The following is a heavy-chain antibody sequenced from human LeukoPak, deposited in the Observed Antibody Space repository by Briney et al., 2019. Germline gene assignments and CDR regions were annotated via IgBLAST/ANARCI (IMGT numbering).Heavy chain of an antibody. J-gene: IGHJ3*02. D-gene: IGHD2-15*01. CDR1: GYTFTGYG. Sequence: ASVKVSCKASGYTFTGYGISWVRQAPGQGLEWMGWINAYNGNTNYAQKLQDRVTMTTDTSTSTAYMELRSLRSDDTAVYYCARSKHLGYCSGGSCYYHAFDIWGQGTMVTVSS. CDR2: INAYNGNT. CDR3: ARSKHLGYCSGGSCYYHAFDI. V-gene: IGHV1-18*01.